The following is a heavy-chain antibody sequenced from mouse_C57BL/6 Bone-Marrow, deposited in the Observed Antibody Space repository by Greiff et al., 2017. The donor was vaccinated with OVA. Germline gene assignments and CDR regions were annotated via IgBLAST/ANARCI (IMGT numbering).Heavy chain of an antibody. CDR3: ARLNDGSSNNY. D-gene: IGHD1-1*01. CDR2: IFPGSGST. Sequence: QVQLQQSGPELVKPGASVKISCKASGYTFTDYYINWVKQRPGQGLEWIGWIFPGSGSTYYNEKVKGKATLTVDKSSSTDYMLLSSLTSEDSAVYFCARLNDGSSNNYWGQGTTLTVSS. V-gene: IGHV1-75*01. CDR1: GYTFTDYY. J-gene: IGHJ2*01.